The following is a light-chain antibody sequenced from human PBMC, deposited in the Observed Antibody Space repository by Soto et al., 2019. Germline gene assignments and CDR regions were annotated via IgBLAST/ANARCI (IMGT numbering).Light chain of an antibody. Sequence: QSALTQPRSVSGSPGQTVTISCTGTSSEVGGYNYVSWYQQHPGKAPKLMIYDVSKRPSGVPDRFSGSKSGTTASLTISGLQAEAEADYYCCAYAGSYTVVFGGGTKLTVL. J-gene: IGLJ2*01. CDR3: CAYAGSYTVV. CDR2: DVS. V-gene: IGLV2-11*01. CDR1: SSEVGGYNY.